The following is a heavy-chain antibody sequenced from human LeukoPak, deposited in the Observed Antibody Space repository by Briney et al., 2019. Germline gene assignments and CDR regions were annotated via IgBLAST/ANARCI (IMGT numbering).Heavy chain of an antibody. J-gene: IGHJ4*02. CDR2: SYYSGST. D-gene: IGHD2-2*01. CDR3: ARLSFTAMALDY. V-gene: IGHV4-39*01. CDR1: GASISSGGYY. Sequence: SQTLSLTCTVSGASISSGGYYWSWIRQPPGKGLEWIGSSYYSGSTSNNPSLKSRVTISVDTSKNQFSLKLSSVTAADTAVYYCARLSFTAMALDYWGQGTLVTVSS.